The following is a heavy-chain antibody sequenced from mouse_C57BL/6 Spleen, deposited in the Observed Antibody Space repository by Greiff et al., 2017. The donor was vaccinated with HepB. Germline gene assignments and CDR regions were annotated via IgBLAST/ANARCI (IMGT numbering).Heavy chain of an antibody. V-gene: IGHV1-62-2*01. D-gene: IGHD2-3*01. J-gene: IGHJ3*01. CDR3: ARHEESGDGYPAWFAY. Sequence: QVQLQQSGAELVKPGASVKLSCKASGYTFTEYTIHWVKQRSGQGLEWIGWFYPGSGSIKYNEKFKDKATLTADKSSSTVYMERSRLTSEDSAVYVCARHEESGDGYPAWFAYWGQGTLVTVSA. CDR1: GYTFTEYT. CDR2: FYPGSGSI.